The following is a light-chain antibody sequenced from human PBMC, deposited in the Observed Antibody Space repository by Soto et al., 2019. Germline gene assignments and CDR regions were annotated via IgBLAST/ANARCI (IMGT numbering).Light chain of an antibody. CDR3: QQSYGTPLT. CDR2: AAS. Sequence: DMEMTQSPSSLSASVGDRVTITCRASQSISNYLKWYQHKPGKVPKLLIYAASSFQSGVPTRFSGSGSGTDFTLTINSLQPEDFATYYCQQSYGTPLTFGGGTKIEIK. CDR1: QSISNY. V-gene: IGKV1-39*01. J-gene: IGKJ4*01.